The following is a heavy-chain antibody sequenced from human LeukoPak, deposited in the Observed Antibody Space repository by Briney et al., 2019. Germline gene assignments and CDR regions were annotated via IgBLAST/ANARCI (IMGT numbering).Heavy chain of an antibody. J-gene: IGHJ3*02. D-gene: IGHD6-19*01. CDR1: GFTVSSNY. CDR2: ISYDGSNK. CDR3: ARDYSSGWYGDAFDI. Sequence: GGSLRLSCAASGFTVSSNYMSWVRQAPGKGLEWVAVISYDGSNKYYADSVKGRFTISRDNSKNTLYLQMNSLRAEDTAVYYCARDYSSGWYGDAFDIWGQGTMVTVSS. V-gene: IGHV3-30-3*01.